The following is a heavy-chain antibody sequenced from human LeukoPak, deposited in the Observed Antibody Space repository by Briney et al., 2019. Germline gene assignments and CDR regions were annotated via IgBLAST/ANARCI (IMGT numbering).Heavy chain of an antibody. CDR2: INHSGST. CDR1: GGSFSGYY. D-gene: IGHD6-6*01. V-gene: IGHV4-34*01. Sequence: PSETLSLTCAVYGGSFSGYYWSWIRQPPGKGLEWIGEINHSGSTNYNPSLKSRVTISVDTSKNQFSLKLSSVTAADTAVYYCARGAGSSSAWFDPWGQGTLVTVSS. J-gene: IGHJ5*02. CDR3: ARGAGSSSAWFDP.